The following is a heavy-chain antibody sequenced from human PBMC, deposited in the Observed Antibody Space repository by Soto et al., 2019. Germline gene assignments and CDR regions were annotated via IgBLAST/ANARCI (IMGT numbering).Heavy chain of an antibody. V-gene: IGHV4-59*01. D-gene: IGHD3-16*02. CDR1: GGSISSYY. CDR2: IYYSGST. J-gene: IGHJ5*02. CDR3: ARDRNDYVWGSYRYNWFDP. Sequence: SETLSLTCTVSGGSISSYYWSWIRQPPGKGLEWIGYIYYSGSTNYNPSLKSRVTISVDTSKNQFSLKLSSVTAADTAVYYCARDRNDYVWGSYRYNWFDPWGQGNLVTVSS.